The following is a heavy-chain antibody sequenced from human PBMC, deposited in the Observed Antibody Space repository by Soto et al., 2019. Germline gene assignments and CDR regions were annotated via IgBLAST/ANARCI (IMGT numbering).Heavy chain of an antibody. CDR2: VSAYTGET. J-gene: IGHJ4*02. CDR3: ARDSPSSGLLGTNY. CDR1: GYTFTNHG. Sequence: QVQLVQSGAEVKKPGASVKVFCKASGYTFTNHGISWVRQAPGHGLEWMGWVSAYTGETKYAQSLQGRVTMTTDTPTNTAYMELRSLSSDDTAVFYCARDSPSSGLLGTNYWGQGTLVTVSS. V-gene: IGHV1-18*01. D-gene: IGHD3-22*01.